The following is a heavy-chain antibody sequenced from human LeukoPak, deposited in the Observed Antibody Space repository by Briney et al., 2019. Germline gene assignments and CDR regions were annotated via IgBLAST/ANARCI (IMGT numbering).Heavy chain of an antibody. Sequence: SETLSLTCTVSGGSISSYYRSWIRQPAGKGLEWIGRIYTSGSTNYNPSLKSRVTMSVDTSKNQFSLKLSSVTAADTAVYYCARDLLSIVGATDLDYWGQGTLVTVSS. CDR3: ARDLLSIVGATDLDY. J-gene: IGHJ4*02. CDR2: IYTSGST. V-gene: IGHV4-4*07. D-gene: IGHD1-26*01. CDR1: GGSISSYY.